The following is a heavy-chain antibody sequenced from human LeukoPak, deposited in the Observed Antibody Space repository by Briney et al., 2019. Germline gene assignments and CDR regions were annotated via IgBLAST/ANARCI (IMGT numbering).Heavy chain of an antibody. CDR3: AKDLRRCSSTSCYAGPGS. V-gene: IGHV3-74*01. Sequence: HLGGSLRLSCAASGFTFSSYWMHWVRQAPGKGLVWVSRINSDGSSTSYADSVKGRFTISRDNAKNTLYLQMNSLRAEDTAVYYCAKDLRRCSSTSCYAGPGSWGQGTLVTVSS. J-gene: IGHJ5*02. D-gene: IGHD2-2*01. CDR2: INSDGSST. CDR1: GFTFSSYW.